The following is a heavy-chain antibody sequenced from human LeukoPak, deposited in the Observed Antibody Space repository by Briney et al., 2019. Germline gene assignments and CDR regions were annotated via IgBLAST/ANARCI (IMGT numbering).Heavy chain of an antibody. CDR3: ARDVWGGYFDY. V-gene: IGHV1-18*01. CDR2: TSAYNGNT. D-gene: IGHD3-16*01. CDR1: GYTFTSYG. Sequence: ASVKVSCKASGYTFTSYGISWVRQAPGQGLEWMGWTSAYNGNTNYAQKLQGRVTITTDTSTSTAYMELRSLRSDDTAVYYCARDVWGGYFDYWGQGTLVTVSS. J-gene: IGHJ4*02.